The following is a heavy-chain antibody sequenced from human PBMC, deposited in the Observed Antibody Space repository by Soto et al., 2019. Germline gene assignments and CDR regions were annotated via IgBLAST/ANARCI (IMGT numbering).Heavy chain of an antibody. CDR2: IYYSGST. CDR3: ARDSGPDYYDRWFDP. Sequence: SETLSLTCTVSGGSMSSYYWSWIRQPPGKGLEWIGYIYYSGSTNYNPSLKSRVTISVDTSKNQFSLKLSSVTAADTAVYYCARDSGPDYYDRWFDPWGQGTLVTVSS. J-gene: IGHJ5*02. CDR1: GGSMSSYY. V-gene: IGHV4-59*01. D-gene: IGHD3-22*01.